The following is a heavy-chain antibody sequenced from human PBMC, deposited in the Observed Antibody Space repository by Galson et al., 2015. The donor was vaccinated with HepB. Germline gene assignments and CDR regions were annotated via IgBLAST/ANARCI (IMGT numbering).Heavy chain of an antibody. J-gene: IGHJ4*02. CDR1: GGTFSSYA. V-gene: IGHV1-69*04. D-gene: IGHD3-22*01. CDR2: IIPILGIA. CDR3: ARDRFPPGAYYDSSGHSGY. Sequence: SVKVSCKASGGTFSSYAISWVRQAPGQGLEWMGRIIPILGIANYAQKFQGRVTITADKSTSTAYMELSSLRSEDTAVYYCARDRFPPGAYYDSSGHSGYWGQGTLVAVSS.